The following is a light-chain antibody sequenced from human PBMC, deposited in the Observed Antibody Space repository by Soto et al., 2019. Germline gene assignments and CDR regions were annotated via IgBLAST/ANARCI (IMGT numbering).Light chain of an antibody. Sequence: QPVLTQSPSASASLGASVKLTCTLSSGHSSYAIAWHQQQPEKGPRYLMKLDSDGSHTKGDAIPDRFSGSSSGAERYLTISSLQSEEEADYYFQTWGTGIHVVFGVGTKLTVL. CDR2: LDSDGSH. J-gene: IGLJ2*01. CDR1: SGHSSYA. CDR3: QTWGTGIHVV. V-gene: IGLV4-69*01.